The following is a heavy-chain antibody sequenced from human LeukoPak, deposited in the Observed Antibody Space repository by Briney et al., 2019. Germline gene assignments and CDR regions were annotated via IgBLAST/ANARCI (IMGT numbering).Heavy chain of an antibody. J-gene: IGHJ4*02. CDR2: INPDGGRI. Sequence: PGGSLRLSCAASGFTFSNYRMHWVRQAPGKGLVWVSRINPDGGRISYADSVQGRFTISRDNAKNTVYLQMNSLRAEDTAVYYCARNPGVGSSWYRLHYWGQGTLVIVSS. D-gene: IGHD6-13*01. V-gene: IGHV3-74*01. CDR3: ARNPGVGSSWYRLHY. CDR1: GFTFSNYR.